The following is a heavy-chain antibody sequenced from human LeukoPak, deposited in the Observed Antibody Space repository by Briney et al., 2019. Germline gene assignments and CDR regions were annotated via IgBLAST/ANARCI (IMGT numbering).Heavy chain of an antibody. V-gene: IGHV3-30*03. CDR1: GFTFSSYG. CDR2: ISYDGSNR. CDR3: ATPSYYYYYGMDV. J-gene: IGHJ6*02. Sequence: GGSLRLSCAASGFTFSSYGMHWVRQAPGKGLEWVAVISYDGSNRYYADSVKGRFTISRDNSKNRLYLQVNSLRAEDTAVYYCATPSYYYYYGMDVWGQGATVTVSS.